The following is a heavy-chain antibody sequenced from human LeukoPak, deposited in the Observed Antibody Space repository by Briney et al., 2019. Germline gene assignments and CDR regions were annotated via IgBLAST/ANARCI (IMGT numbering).Heavy chain of an antibody. CDR1: GFTFSDYY. J-gene: IGHJ3*02. CDR3: ARLSSWVFEI. CDR2: ISSTGSTI. V-gene: IGHV3-11*04. Sequence: GGSLRLSCAASGFTFSDYYMSWIRQAPGKGLEWVSYISSTGSTIYYADSVKGRFTISRDNAKNLLYLQMNSLRAEDTAVYFCARLSSWVFEIWGQGTMVTVSS. D-gene: IGHD3-16*01.